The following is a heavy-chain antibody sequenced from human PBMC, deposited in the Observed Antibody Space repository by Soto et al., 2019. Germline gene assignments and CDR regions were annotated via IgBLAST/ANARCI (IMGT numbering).Heavy chain of an antibody. CDR1: GGSFSAYY. CDR2: INHSGST. V-gene: IGHV4-34*01. CDR3: ARVQSSLSLDC. Sequence: QVQLQQWGAGLLKPSETLSLTCAVYGGSFSAYYWSWIRQPPGKGLEWIGEINHSGSTNYNPSLKSRVTISVDTSKNQCSLKLSSVTAAGTAVYYCARVQSSLSLDCWGQGILVTVSS. J-gene: IGHJ4*02.